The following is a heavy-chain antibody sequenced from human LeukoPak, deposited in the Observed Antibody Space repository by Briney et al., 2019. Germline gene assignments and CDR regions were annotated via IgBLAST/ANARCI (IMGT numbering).Heavy chain of an antibody. D-gene: IGHD4-23*01. CDR1: GYSISIGYY. Sequence: PSETLSLTCAVSGYSISIGYYWGWIRQPPGKGLEWIGSIYHSGSTYYNPSLKSRVTISVDTSKNQFSLKLSSVTAADTAVYYCAWRGDYGGPPGAFDIWGQGTMVTVSS. V-gene: IGHV4-38-2*01. CDR2: IYHSGST. J-gene: IGHJ3*02. CDR3: AWRGDYGGPPGAFDI.